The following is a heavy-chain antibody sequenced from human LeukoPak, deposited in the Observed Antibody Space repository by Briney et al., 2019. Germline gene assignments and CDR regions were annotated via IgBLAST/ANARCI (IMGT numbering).Heavy chain of an antibody. CDR3: ARSGTMTTVVNSY. Sequence: GGSLRLSCAASGFTFSDYYMSWIRQAPGKGLEWVSYISSSVSTICYADSVKGRFTISRDNAKNSLYLQMNSLRAEDTAVYYCARSGTMTTVVNSYWGQGTLVTVSS. CDR1: GFTFSDYY. D-gene: IGHD4-23*01. CDR2: ISSSVSTI. J-gene: IGHJ4*02. V-gene: IGHV3-11*01.